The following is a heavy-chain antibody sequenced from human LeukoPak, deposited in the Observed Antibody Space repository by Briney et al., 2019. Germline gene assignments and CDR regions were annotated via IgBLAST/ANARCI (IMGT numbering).Heavy chain of an antibody. Sequence: GGSLRLSCAASGFTFSSYSMNWVRQAPGKGLEWVSSISSSSSYIYYADSVKGRFTISGDNAKNSLYLQMNSLRAEDTAVYYCARAPRPYGSGSYPSTDYYFDYWGQGTLVTVSS. CDR2: ISSSSSYI. J-gene: IGHJ4*02. D-gene: IGHD3-10*01. CDR3: ARAPRPYGSGSYPSTDYYFDY. V-gene: IGHV3-21*01. CDR1: GFTFSSYS.